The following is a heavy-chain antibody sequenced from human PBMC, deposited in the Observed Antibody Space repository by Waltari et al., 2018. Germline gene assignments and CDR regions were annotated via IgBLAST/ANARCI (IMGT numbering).Heavy chain of an antibody. J-gene: IGHJ4*02. CDR3: ARLGTTVTTWLCGGVDY. D-gene: IGHD4-17*01. V-gene: IGHV3-23*01. Sequence: EVQLLESGGGLVQPGGSLRLSCAASGFTFSSYAMSWVRQAPGKGLEWVTAISGSGGSTYYADSVKGRFTISRDNAKNSLYLQMNSLRADDTAVYYCARLGTTVTTWLCGGVDYWGQGTLVTVSS. CDR2: ISGSGGST. CDR1: GFTFSSYA.